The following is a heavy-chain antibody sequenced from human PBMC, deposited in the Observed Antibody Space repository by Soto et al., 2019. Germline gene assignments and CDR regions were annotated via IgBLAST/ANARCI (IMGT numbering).Heavy chain of an antibody. CDR3: ARVSYYDFWSQGYYYYMDV. CDR2: IYYSGST. CDR1: GGSISSYY. J-gene: IGHJ6*03. V-gene: IGHV4-59*01. D-gene: IGHD3-3*01. Sequence: QVQLQESGPGLVKPSETLSLTCTVSGGSISSYYWSWIRQPPGKGLEWIGYIYYSGSTNYNPSLKSRVTMSVDTSKNQFSLNLSSVTAADTAVYYCARVSYYDFWSQGYYYYMDVWGKGTTVTVSS.